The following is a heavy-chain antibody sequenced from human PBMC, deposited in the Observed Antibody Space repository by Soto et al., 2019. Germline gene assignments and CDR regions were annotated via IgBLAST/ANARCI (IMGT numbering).Heavy chain of an antibody. Sequence: GGSLRLSCAASGFTFSSYGMPWVRQAPGKGLEWVAVIWYDGSNKYYADSVKGRFTISRDNSKNTLYLQMNSLRAEDTAVYYCARDVGGDYSYYFDYWGQGTLVTVSS. CDR1: GFTFSSYG. J-gene: IGHJ4*02. V-gene: IGHV3-33*01. D-gene: IGHD4-17*01. CDR2: IWYDGSNK. CDR3: ARDVGGDYSYYFDY.